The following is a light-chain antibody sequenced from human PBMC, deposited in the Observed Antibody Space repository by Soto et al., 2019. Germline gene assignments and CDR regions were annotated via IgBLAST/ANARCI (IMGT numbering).Light chain of an antibody. CDR3: SSYTSSNTLV. CDR2: DVS. J-gene: IGLJ1*01. CDR1: SSDVGGYNY. Sequence: QSALTQPASVSGSPGQSITISCTGTSSDVGGYNYVSWYQQYPGKAPKLMIYDVSNRPSGVSSRFSGSKSGNTASLTISGVQAEDEADYYCSSYTSSNTLVFGSGTKVTVL. V-gene: IGLV2-14*01.